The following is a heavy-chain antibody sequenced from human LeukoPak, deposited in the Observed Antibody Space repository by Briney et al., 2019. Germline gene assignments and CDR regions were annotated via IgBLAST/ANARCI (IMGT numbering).Heavy chain of an antibody. CDR3: ARAPGTMVRGVISSF. J-gene: IGHJ4*02. CDR2: ISAYNGNT. V-gene: IGHV1-18*01. Sequence: GASVKVSCKASGYTFTSYGISWVRQAPGQGLEWMGWISAYNGNTNYAQKLQGRVTMTTDTSTSTAYMELRSLRSDDTAVYYCARAPGTMVRGVISSFWGQGTLVTVSS. D-gene: IGHD3-10*01. CDR1: GYTFTSYG.